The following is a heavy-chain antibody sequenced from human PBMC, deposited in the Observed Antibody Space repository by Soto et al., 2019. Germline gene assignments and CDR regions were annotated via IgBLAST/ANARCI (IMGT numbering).Heavy chain of an antibody. CDR1: GLSFXTYW. V-gene: IGHV3-7*01. Sequence: GSLRLSCATSGLSFXTYWMTWVRQAPGKGLQWVANIKQDGSEKYYVDSVKGRFTISRDNAKNSLYLQMNSLRAEDTAVYYCAIRYTDYWGQGTPVTVSS. CDR2: IKQDGSEK. J-gene: IGHJ4*02. CDR3: AIRYTDY. D-gene: IGHD1-1*01.